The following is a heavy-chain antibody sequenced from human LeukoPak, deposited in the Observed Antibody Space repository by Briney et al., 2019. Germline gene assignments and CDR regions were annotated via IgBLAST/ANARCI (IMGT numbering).Heavy chain of an antibody. CDR2: IRTDGTST. CDR3: AKGDVSGWYGNFDY. J-gene: IGHJ4*02. V-gene: IGHV3-74*01. Sequence: GGSLRLSCAASGFTFSYYWMHWVRHAPGKGLVWVARIRTDGTSTSYADSVKGRFTISRDNSKNTLYLQMNSLRAEDTAVYYCAKGDVSGWYGNFDYWGQGILVTVSS. D-gene: IGHD6-19*01. CDR1: GFTFSYYW.